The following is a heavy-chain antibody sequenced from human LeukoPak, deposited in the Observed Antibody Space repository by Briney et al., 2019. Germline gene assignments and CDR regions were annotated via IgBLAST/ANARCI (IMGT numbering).Heavy chain of an antibody. CDR3: ARQDQYHLLSYYYYMDV. CDR2: IYHSGST. V-gene: IGHV4-38-2*01. J-gene: IGHJ6*03. Sequence: PSETLSLTCAVSGYSISSGYYRGWIRQPPGEGLEWIGSIYHSGSTYYNPSLKSRVTISVDTSKNQFSLKLSSVTAADTAVYYCARQDQYHLLSYYYYMDVWGKGTTVTVSS. D-gene: IGHD2-2*01. CDR1: GYSISSGYY.